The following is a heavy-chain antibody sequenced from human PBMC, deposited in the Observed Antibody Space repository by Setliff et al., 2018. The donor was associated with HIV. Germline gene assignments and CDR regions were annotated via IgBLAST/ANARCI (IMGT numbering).Heavy chain of an antibody. D-gene: IGHD3-10*01. CDR3: ARGTWWFGAFDI. J-gene: IGHJ3*02. Sequence: SETLSLTCAVYGGSFSDYHWNWIRQSPGKGLEWIGEINDSDTNHRGSTNYNPSLRGRVTMSIDTSKNQFSLKLSSVTAADTAVYYCARGTWWFGAFDIWGQGTMVTVSS. CDR1: GGSFSDYH. V-gene: IGHV4-34*01. CDR2: INDSDTNHRGST.